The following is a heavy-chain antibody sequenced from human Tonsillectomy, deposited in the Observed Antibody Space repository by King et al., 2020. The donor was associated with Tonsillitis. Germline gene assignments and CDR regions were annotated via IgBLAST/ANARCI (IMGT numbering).Heavy chain of an antibody. V-gene: IGHV1-18*04. Sequence: QLVQSGAEVKKPGASVKVSCKASGYTFTIYGISWVRQAPGQGLEWGGWISAYNGNTNYAHKLQGRVTMTTDTSTSTAYMELRSLSSDDTAVYYCARDPLAATGSGAFDIWGQGPLVTVPS. D-gene: IGHD6-13*01. CDR1: GYTFTIYG. CDR2: ISAYNGNT. CDR3: ARDPLAATGSGAFDI. J-gene: IGHJ3*02.